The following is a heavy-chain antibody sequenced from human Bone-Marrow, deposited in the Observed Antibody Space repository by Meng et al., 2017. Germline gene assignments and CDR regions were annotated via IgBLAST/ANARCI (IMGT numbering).Heavy chain of an antibody. V-gene: IGHV3-43*01. CDR3: AKDRSGYYDSSGYYSSGYFDY. D-gene: IGHD3-22*01. CDR2: ISWDGGST. J-gene: IGHJ4*02. CDR1: GFTFDDYT. Sequence: GESLKISCAASGFTFDDYTMHWVRQAPGKGLEWVSLISWDGGSTYYADSVKGRFTIPRDNSKNSLYLQMNSLRTEDTALYYCAKDRSGYYDSSGYYSSGYFDYWGQGTLVTVSS.